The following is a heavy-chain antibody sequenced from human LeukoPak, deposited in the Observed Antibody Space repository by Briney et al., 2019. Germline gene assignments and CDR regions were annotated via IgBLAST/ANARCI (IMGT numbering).Heavy chain of an antibody. V-gene: IGHV3-48*04. CDR1: GFTFSSYS. CDR2: ISSSGSTI. Sequence: GGSLRLSCAASGFTFSSYSMNWVRQAPGKGLEWVSYISSSGSTIYYADSVKGRFTISRDNAKNSLYLQMNSLRAEDTAVYYCARDSRDRYNSRGDYWGQGTLVTVSS. J-gene: IGHJ4*02. D-gene: IGHD5-24*01. CDR3: ARDSRDRYNSRGDY.